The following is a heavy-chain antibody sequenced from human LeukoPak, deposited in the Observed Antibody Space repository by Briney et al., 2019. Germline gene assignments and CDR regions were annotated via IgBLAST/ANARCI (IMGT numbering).Heavy chain of an antibody. D-gene: IGHD5-24*01. V-gene: IGHV3-30*02. J-gene: IGHJ3*02. Sequence: GGSLRLSCAASGFTFSSYGMHWVRQAPGKGLEWVAFIRYDGSNKYYADSVKGRFTISRDNSKNTLYLQMNSLRAEDTAVYYCAREMATTSRSTLGAFDIWGQGTMVTVSS. CDR3: AREMATTSRSTLGAFDI. CDR2: IRYDGSNK. CDR1: GFTFSSYG.